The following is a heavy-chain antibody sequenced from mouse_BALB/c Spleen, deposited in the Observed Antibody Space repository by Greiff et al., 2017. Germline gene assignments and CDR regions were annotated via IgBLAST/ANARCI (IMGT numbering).Heavy chain of an antibody. V-gene: IGHV5-6-4*01. D-gene: IGHD2-1*01. CDR3: TRVDGNRYFDV. J-gene: IGHJ1*01. CDR1: GFTFSSYT. CDR2: ISSGGSYT. Sequence: EVQRVESGGGLVKPGGSLKLSCAASGFTFSSYTMSWVRQTPEKRLEWVATISSGGSYTYYPDSVKGRFTISRDNAKNTLYLQMSSLKSEDTAMYYCTRVDGNRYFDVWGAGTTVTVSS.